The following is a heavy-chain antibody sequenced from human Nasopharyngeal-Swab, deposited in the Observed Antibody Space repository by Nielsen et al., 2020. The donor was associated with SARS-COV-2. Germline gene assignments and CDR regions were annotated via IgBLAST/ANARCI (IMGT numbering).Heavy chain of an antibody. J-gene: IGHJ3*01. D-gene: IGHD4-17*01. CDR1: GFIFTNYG. Sequence: ASVKVSCKASGFIFTNYGITWVRQAPGQGLERMGWISAYNGNTDFGQKFQDRVTMTTDTSTSTAYMEMRSLRSDDTAIYYCARGSGASPADAFDLWGHGTMVTVSS. V-gene: IGHV1-18*01. CDR3: ARGSGASPADAFDL. CDR2: ISAYNGNT.